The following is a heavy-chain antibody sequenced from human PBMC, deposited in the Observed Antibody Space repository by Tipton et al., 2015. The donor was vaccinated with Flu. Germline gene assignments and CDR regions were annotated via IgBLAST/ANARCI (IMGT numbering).Heavy chain of an antibody. D-gene: IGHD6-13*01. J-gene: IGHJ3*02. CDR3: ARGRTIADPNAFDI. CDR2: ISRSGSAI. CDR1: GFTFSSFE. V-gene: IGHV3-48*03. Sequence: SLRLSCAASGFTFSSFEMNWVRQAPGKGLEWVSYISRSGSAIYYADSVKGRFTISRDNAKNSLHLQMNSLRAEDTAVYYCARGRTIADPNAFDIWGQGTMVTVSS.